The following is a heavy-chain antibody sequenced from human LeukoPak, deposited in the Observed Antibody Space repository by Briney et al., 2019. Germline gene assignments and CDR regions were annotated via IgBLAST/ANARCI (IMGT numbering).Heavy chain of an antibody. CDR1: GGSISSGGYY. J-gene: IGHJ4*02. D-gene: IGHD4-17*01. V-gene: IGHV4-31*03. Sequence: SETLSLTCTVSGGSISSGGYYWSWIRQHPGKGLEWIGYIYYSGSTYYNPSLKSRVTISVDTSKNQFSPKLSSVTAADTAVYYCARDLYGDLDYWGQGTLVTVSS. CDR3: ARDLYGDLDY. CDR2: IYYSGST.